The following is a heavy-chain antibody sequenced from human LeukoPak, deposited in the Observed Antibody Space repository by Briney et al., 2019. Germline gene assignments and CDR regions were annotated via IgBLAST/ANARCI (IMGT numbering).Heavy chain of an antibody. Sequence: SETLSLTCSVSGYSISSGFYWGWIRQPPGKGLEWIGEINHSGSTNYNPSLKSRVTISVDTSKNQFSLKLSSVTAADTAVYYCARLGATVTTFYYYYMDVWGKGTTVTVSS. CDR1: GYSISSGFY. D-gene: IGHD4-17*01. CDR2: INHSGST. CDR3: ARLGATVTTFYYYYMDV. J-gene: IGHJ6*03. V-gene: IGHV4-38-2*02.